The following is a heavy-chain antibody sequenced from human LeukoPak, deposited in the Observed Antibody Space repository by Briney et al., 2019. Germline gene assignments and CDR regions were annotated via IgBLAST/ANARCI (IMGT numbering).Heavy chain of an antibody. D-gene: IGHD3-22*01. J-gene: IGHJ4*02. CDR3: ARDESYYDSSGYYYLLYNFDY. CDR2: ISAYNGNT. Sequence: ASVKVSCTASGYTFTSYGISWVRQAPGQGLEWMGWISAYNGNTNYAQKLQGRVTMTTDTSTSTAYMELRSLRSDDTAVYYCARDESYYDSSGYYYLLYNFDYWGQGTLVTVSS. CDR1: GYTFTSYG. V-gene: IGHV1-18*01.